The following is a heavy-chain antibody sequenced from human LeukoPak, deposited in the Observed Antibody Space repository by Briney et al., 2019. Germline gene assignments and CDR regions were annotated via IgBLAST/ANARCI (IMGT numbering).Heavy chain of an antibody. D-gene: IGHD1-26*01. CDR1: GASISSYY. CDR2: IYYSGST. J-gene: IGHJ3*02. V-gene: IGHV4-59*01. Sequence: SETLSLTCTVSGASISSYYWSWIRQPPGKGLEWIGYIYYSGSTNYNPSLKSRVVISVDTSKNQVSLRLISVTAADTAVYYCARGGSIVGATPHDTFDIWGQGTVVTVSS. CDR3: ARGGSIVGATPHDTFDI.